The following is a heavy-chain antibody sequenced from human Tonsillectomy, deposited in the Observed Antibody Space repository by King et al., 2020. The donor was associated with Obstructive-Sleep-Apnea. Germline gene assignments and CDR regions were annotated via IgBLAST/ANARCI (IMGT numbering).Heavy chain of an antibody. CDR2: ISCNSGSI. CDR1: GFTFDDYA. D-gene: IGHD6-19*01. J-gene: IGHJ4*02. CDR3: AKDKDSSGWYADY. Sequence: VQLVESGGGLVQPGRSLRLSCVASGFTFDDYAMHWVRQAPGKGLEWVSVISCNSGSIGYVDSVKGRFTISRDNVKKSLYLQMNSLRVEDTALYYCAKDKDSSGWYADYWGQGTLVTVSS. V-gene: IGHV3-9*01.